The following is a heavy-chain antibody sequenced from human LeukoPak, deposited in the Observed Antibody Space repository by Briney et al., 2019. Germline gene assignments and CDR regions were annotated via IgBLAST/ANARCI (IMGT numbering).Heavy chain of an antibody. CDR1: GGSISSGNW. CDR3: ARDLGITMVRGVHGTDTQFDP. J-gene: IGHJ5*02. Sequence: SETLSLTCAVSGGSISSGNWWSWVRRPPGKGLEWIGEIYHSGSTNYNPSLKSRVTISVDKSKNQFSLKLSSVTAADTAVYYCARDLGITMVRGVHGTDTQFDPWGQGTLVTVSS. D-gene: IGHD3-10*01. CDR2: IYHSGST. V-gene: IGHV4-4*02.